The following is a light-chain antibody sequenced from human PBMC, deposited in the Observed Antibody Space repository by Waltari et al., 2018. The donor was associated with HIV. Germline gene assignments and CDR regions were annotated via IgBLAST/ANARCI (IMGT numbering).Light chain of an antibody. CDR2: QVN. V-gene: IGLV2-8*01. Sequence: QSALTQPPSASGSPGQSVTISCTGTSSDVGGSNYVSWYQQHPGQAPKLMIYQVNKRPPVVPARFSGTKSGNRASRTVSGLQAEDEADYYCSSFAGSNNLMVFGGGTKLTVL. CDR3: SSFAGSNNLMV. J-gene: IGLJ2*01. CDR1: SSDVGGSNY.